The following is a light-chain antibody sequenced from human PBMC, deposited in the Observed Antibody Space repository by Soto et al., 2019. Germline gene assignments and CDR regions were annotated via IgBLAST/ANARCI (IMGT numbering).Light chain of an antibody. Sequence: EIVLTQSPGTLSLSPGESATLSCRASQTIGSSYLAWYQQRPGQAPRLLIYGGANRATGIPDRFRATGSETDFTLAISRLEPEDFAVYYCQQYRTPSQTFGQGTKVE. CDR1: QTIGSSY. CDR2: GGA. J-gene: IGKJ1*01. V-gene: IGKV3-20*01. CDR3: QQYRTPSQT.